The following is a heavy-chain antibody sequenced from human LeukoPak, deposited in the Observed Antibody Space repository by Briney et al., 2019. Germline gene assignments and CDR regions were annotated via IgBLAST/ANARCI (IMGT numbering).Heavy chain of an antibody. CDR3: ATALAYCSSTSCYLDY. J-gene: IGHJ4*02. CDR1: GYTFTGYY. Sequence: GASVKVSCKASGYTFTGYYMHWVRQAPGQGLEWMGWINSNSGGTNYAQKFQGRVTMTRDTSISTAYMELSRLRSDDTAVYYCATALAYCSSTSCYLDYWGQGTLVTASS. CDR2: INSNSGGT. D-gene: IGHD2-2*01. V-gene: IGHV1-2*02.